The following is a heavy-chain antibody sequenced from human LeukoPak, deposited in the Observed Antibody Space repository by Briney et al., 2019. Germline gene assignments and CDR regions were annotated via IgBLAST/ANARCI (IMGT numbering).Heavy chain of an antibody. D-gene: IGHD1-26*01. CDR2: ISWNSGSI. CDR3: VKENSGNPILDA. V-gene: IGHV3-9*01. Sequence: AGGSLRLSCTASGFTFNDFAMYWVRQAPGKGLECVSGISWNSGSIAYADSVKGRFTISRDNAKNSLYLQMNSLRVEDTALYYCVKENSGNPILDAWGQGTLVTVSS. CDR1: GFTFNDFA. J-gene: IGHJ5*02.